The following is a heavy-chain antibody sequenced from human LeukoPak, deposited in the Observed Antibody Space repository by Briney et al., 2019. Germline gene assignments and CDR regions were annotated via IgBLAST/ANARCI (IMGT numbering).Heavy chain of an antibody. J-gene: IGHJ4*02. CDR2: ISSSSSTI. CDR3: ATATYCSSSSCSHY. CDR1: GFTFSSYS. Sequence: GGSLRLSCAASGFTFSSYSMNWVRQAPGKGLEWVSYISSSSSTIYYADSVKGRFTISRDNAKNSLYLQMNSLRAEDTAVYYCATATYCSSSSCSHYWGQGTLVTVSS. V-gene: IGHV3-48*04. D-gene: IGHD2-2*01.